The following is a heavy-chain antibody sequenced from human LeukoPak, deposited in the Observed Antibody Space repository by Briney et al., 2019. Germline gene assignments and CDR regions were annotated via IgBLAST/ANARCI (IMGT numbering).Heavy chain of an antibody. CDR2: IIPILGIA. CDR1: GGTFSSYA. D-gene: IGHD2-2*01. V-gene: IGHV1-69*04. Sequence: SVKVSCKASGGTFSSYAISWVRQAPGQGLEWMGRIIPILGIANYAQKFQGRVTITADKSTSTAYMELSSLRSEDTAVYYCARGVVGYCSSTSCPYYYYGMDVWGQGTTVTVSS. J-gene: IGHJ6*02. CDR3: ARGVVGYCSSTSCPYYYYGMDV.